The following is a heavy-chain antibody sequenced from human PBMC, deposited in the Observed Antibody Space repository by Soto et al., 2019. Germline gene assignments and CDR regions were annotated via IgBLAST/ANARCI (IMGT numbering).Heavy chain of an antibody. J-gene: IGHJ3*02. Sequence: GGSLRLSCAASGFTFSSYGMHWVRQAPGKGLEWVAVISYDGSNKYYADSVKGRFTISRDNSKNTLYLQMNSLRAEDTAVYYCAKSVFGVVETDAFDIWGQGTMVTVSS. CDR1: GFTFSSYG. CDR2: ISYDGSNK. D-gene: IGHD3-3*01. CDR3: AKSVFGVVETDAFDI. V-gene: IGHV3-30*18.